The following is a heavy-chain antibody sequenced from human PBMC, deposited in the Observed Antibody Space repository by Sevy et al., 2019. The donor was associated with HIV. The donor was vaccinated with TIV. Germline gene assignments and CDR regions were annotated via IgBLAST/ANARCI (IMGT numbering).Heavy chain of an antibody. Sequence: GGSLRLSCAASGFTFSSYAMHWVRQAPGKGLEWVAVISYDGSNKYYADSVKGRFIISRDNSKNTLYLQMNSLRAEDTAVYYCARDHYGPFDYWGQGTLVTVSS. V-gene: IGHV3-30-3*01. D-gene: IGHD3-10*01. CDR2: ISYDGSNK. J-gene: IGHJ4*02. CDR1: GFTFSSYA. CDR3: ARDHYGPFDY.